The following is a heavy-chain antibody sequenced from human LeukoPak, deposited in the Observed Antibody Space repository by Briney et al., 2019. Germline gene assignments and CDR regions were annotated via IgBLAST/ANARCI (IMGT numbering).Heavy chain of an antibody. V-gene: IGHV3-23*01. CDR3: VKFSDILTSYFDY. Sequence: GGSLRLSCAASGFTFSSYVMSWVRQSPGKGLEWVAAIMGGGSTTYYAYNTDSVKGRFTISRDNSKNTLYRQMNSLTAENTAVYFCVKFSDILTSYFDYGGQGTLVTVSS. CDR2: IMGGGSTT. D-gene: IGHD3-9*01. J-gene: IGHJ4*02. CDR1: GFTFSSYV.